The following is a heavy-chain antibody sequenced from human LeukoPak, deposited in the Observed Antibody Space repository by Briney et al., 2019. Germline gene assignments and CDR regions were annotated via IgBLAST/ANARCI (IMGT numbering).Heavy chain of an antibody. CDR1: GYTFTGYY. Sequence: GASVKVSCKASGYTFTGYYRHWVRQAPGQGLEWMGWINPNSGGTNYAQKLQGRVTMTTDTSTSTAYMELRSLRSDDTAVYYCARVGTRHGYSSFLVDYWGQGTLVTVSS. J-gene: IGHJ4*02. CDR3: ARVGTRHGYSSFLVDY. D-gene: IGHD6-19*01. V-gene: IGHV1-2*02. CDR2: INPNSGGT.